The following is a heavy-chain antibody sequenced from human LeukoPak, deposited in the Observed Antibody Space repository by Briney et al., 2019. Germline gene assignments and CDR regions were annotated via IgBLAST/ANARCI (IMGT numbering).Heavy chain of an antibody. CDR3: ARDSAGNDY. J-gene: IGHJ4*02. V-gene: IGHV3-7*01. CDR1: GFTFSTYW. D-gene: IGHD6-13*01. Sequence: GGPLRLSCAASGFTFSTYWMSWVRQAPGKGLEWVANIKQDGSEKYYIDSVKGRFTISRDNAENSLYLQMNSLRAEDTAMYYCARDSAGNDYWGQGTLVTVSS. CDR2: IKQDGSEK.